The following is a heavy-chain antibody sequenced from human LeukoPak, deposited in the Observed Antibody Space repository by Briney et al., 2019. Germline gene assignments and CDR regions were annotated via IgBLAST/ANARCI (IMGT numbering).Heavy chain of an antibody. CDR3: ARLISGTYYFDS. V-gene: IGHV5-51*01. J-gene: IGHJ4*02. CDR2: IYPDDSDT. CDR1: GYTFTNYW. Sequence: GESLKTSCKASGYTFTNYWIGWVRQMPGKGLEWMGIIYPDDSDTRYSPSFQGQVTMSADKSFSTAYLQWSSLKASDSAMYYCARLISGTYYFDSWGQGTLVTVSS. D-gene: IGHD1-26*01.